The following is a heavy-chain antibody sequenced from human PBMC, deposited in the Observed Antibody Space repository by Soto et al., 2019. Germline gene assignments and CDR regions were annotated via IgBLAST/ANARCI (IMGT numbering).Heavy chain of an antibody. D-gene: IGHD2-2*01. J-gene: IGHJ6*02. Sequence: QVQLVQSGAEVKKPGSSVKVSCKASGGTFSSYAISWVRQAPGQGLEWMGGIIPIFGTANYAQKFQGRVTITADESTSTAYMELSSLRSEDTAVYYCAGEDIVVVPAAPRVYYGMDVWGQGTTVTVSS. CDR3: AGEDIVVVPAAPRVYYGMDV. CDR1: GGTFSSYA. V-gene: IGHV1-69*01. CDR2: IIPIFGTA.